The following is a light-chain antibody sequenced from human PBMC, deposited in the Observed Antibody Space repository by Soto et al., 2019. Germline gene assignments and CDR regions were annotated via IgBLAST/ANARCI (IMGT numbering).Light chain of an antibody. CDR1: QSINHY. Sequence: EIVLTQSPPTLSLSPGERATLSCRASQSINHYLAWYQQKPGQAPRLLIYDASNRATGIPARFSGSGSGTHFTLAISSLEPEDFAVYYCHQRTNRPLTFGQGTRLEIK. CDR3: HQRTNRPLT. V-gene: IGKV3-11*01. CDR2: DAS. J-gene: IGKJ5*01.